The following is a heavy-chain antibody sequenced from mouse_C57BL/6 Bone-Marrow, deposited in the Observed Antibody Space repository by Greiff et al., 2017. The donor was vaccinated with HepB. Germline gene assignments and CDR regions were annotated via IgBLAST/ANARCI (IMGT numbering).Heavy chain of an antibody. J-gene: IGHJ4*01. CDR1: GYSFTGYY. D-gene: IGHD2-5*01. V-gene: IGHV1-42*01. CDR2: INPSTGGT. Sequence: EVKLMESGPELVKPGASVKISCKASGYSFTGYYMNWVKQSPEKSLEWIGEINPSTGGTTYNQKFKAKATLTVDKSSSTAYMQLNSLTSEDSAVYNCATVTRVGYYAMDYWGQGTSVTVSS. CDR3: ATVTRVGYYAMDY.